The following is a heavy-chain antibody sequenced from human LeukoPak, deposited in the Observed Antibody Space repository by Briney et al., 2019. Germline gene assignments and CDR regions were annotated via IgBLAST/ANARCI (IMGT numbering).Heavy chain of an antibody. V-gene: IGHV4-59*01. CDR2: IYYSGST. Sequence: SENLSLTCTVSGGSITSYYWSWIRQPPGKGLEWIGYIYYSGSTNYNPSLRSRVTISVDTSKNQFSLKLNSVTAADTAVYYCAREGDQLLSFFDYWGQGTLVTVSS. CDR3: AREGDQLLSFFDY. CDR1: GGSITSYY. J-gene: IGHJ4*02. D-gene: IGHD2-2*01.